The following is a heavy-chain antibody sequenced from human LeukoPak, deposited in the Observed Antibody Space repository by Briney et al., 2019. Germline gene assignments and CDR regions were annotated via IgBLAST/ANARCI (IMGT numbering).Heavy chain of an antibody. CDR3: ARSNDFWSGFLAYYYGMDV. Sequence: GGSLRLSCAAYGFTFSSYAMSWVRQAPGKGLEWVSAISGSGGSTYYADSVKGRFTISRDNSKNTLYLQMNSLRAEDTAVYYCARSNDFWSGFLAYYYGMDVWGQGTTVTVSS. J-gene: IGHJ6*02. CDR2: ISGSGGST. CDR1: GFTFSSYA. V-gene: IGHV3-23*01. D-gene: IGHD3-3*01.